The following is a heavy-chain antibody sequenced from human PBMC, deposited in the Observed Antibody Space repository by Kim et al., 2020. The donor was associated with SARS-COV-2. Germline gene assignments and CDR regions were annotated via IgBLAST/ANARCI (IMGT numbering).Heavy chain of an antibody. Sequence: GGSLRLSCAASGFTFSSYAMSWVRQAPGKGLEWVSAISGSGGSTYYADSVKGRFTISRDNSKNTLYLQMNSLRAEDTAVYYCAKDRSYLIHYDSNDYWGQGTLVTVSS. J-gene: IGHJ4*02. D-gene: IGHD3-22*01. V-gene: IGHV3-23*01. CDR3: AKDRSYLIHYDSNDY. CDR2: ISGSGGST. CDR1: GFTFSSYA.